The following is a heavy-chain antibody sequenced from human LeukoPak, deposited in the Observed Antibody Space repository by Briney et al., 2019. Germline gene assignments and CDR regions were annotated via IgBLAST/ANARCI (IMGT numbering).Heavy chain of an antibody. CDR2: IYYSGST. D-gene: IGHD6-13*01. J-gene: IGHJ4*02. CDR1: GGSISSYY. CDR3: ARRGIAAAGTFDY. Sequence: SETLSLTRTVSGGSISSYYWSWIRQPPGKGLEWIGYIYYSGSTNYNPSLKSRVTISVDTSKNQFSLKLSSVTAADTAVYYCARRGIAAAGTFDYWGQGTLVTVSS. V-gene: IGHV4-59*08.